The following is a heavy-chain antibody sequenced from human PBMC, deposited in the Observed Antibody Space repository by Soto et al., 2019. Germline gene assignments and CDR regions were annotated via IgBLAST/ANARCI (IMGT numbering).Heavy chain of an antibody. CDR2: VFVSGMS. CDR1: GVSVTDFF. J-gene: IGHJ1*01. D-gene: IGHD3-9*01. CDR3: ARQEKYSDFDA. Sequence: PSETLSLTCAVSGVSVTDFFWAWMRQPAGERLEWLGRVFVSGMSNYNPSVESRVSMSVDTSRNQVSLTLSSVTAADTATYYCARQEKYSDFDAWGQGIPVTVSS. V-gene: IGHV4-4*07.